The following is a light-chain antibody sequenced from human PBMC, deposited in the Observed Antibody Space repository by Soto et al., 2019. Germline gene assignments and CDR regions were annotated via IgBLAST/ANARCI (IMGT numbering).Light chain of an antibody. CDR3: SSHAGIKNVV. V-gene: IGLV2-11*01. Sequence: QSVLTQPRSVSGSPGQSVTISCTGTNSYIGNYNYVSWYQQHPGKAPKVMIYDVSKRPSGVPDRFSGSKSGNTASLTVSGLQAEDEADYYCSSHAGIKNVVFGGGTKLTVL. CDR2: DVS. CDR1: NSYIGNYNY. J-gene: IGLJ3*02.